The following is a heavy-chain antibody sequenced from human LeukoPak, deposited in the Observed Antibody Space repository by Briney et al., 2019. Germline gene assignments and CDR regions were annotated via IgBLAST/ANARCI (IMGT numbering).Heavy chain of an antibody. CDR2: ISSSSSTI. V-gene: IGHV3-48*01. J-gene: IGHJ3*02. CDR1: GFTFSSYS. CDR3: ARDSLTGHDAFDI. Sequence: GGSLRLSCAASGFTFSSYSMNWVRQAPGKGLEWVSYISSSSSTIYYADSVKGRFTISRDNSKNTLYLQMNSLTAEDTAVYYCARDSLTGHDAFDIWGQGTMVTVSS. D-gene: IGHD3-9*01.